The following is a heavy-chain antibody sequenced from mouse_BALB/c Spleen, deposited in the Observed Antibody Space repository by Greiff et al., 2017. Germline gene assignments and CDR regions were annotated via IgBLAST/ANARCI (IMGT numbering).Heavy chain of an antibody. D-gene: IGHD2-2*01. V-gene: IGHV5-6-5*01. CDR1: GFTFSSYA. CDR2: ISSGGST. Sequence: VQRVESGGGLVKPGGSLKLSCAASGFTFSSYAMSWVRQTPEKRLEWVASISSGGSTYYPDSVKGRFTISRDNARNILYLQMSSLRSEDTAMYYCARWDGYDAWFAYWGQGTLVTVSA. J-gene: IGHJ3*01. CDR3: ARWDGYDAWFAY.